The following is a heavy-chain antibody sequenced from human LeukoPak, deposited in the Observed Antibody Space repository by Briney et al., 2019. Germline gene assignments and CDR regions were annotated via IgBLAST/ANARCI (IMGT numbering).Heavy chain of an antibody. Sequence: GGSLRLSCAASGFTFSSYAMSWVRQAPGKGLEWVSAISGSGGSTYYADSVKGRFTISRDNSKNTLYLQMNSLRAEDTAVYHCAKDGGGYSYGLFYYYMDVWGKGTTVTVSS. J-gene: IGHJ6*03. CDR3: AKDGGGYSYGLFYYYMDV. V-gene: IGHV3-23*01. CDR2: ISGSGGST. D-gene: IGHD5-18*01. CDR1: GFTFSSYA.